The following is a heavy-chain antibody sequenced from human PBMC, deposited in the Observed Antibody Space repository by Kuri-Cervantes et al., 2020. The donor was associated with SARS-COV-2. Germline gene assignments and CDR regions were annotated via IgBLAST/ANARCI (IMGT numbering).Heavy chain of an antibody. D-gene: IGHD6-19*01. Sequence: SETLSLTCTVSGGSISSHYWSWIRQPPEKGLEWIGYIYYSGSTNYNPSLKSRVTISVDTSKNQFSLKLSSVTAADTAVYYCARAQQCLVHKYYFDYWGQGTLVTVSS. J-gene: IGHJ4*02. CDR3: ARAQQCLVHKYYFDY. V-gene: IGHV4-59*11. CDR2: IYYSGST. CDR1: GGSISSHY.